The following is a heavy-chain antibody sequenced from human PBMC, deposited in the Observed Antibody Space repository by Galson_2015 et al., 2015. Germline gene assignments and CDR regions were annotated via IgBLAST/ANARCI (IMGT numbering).Heavy chain of an antibody. V-gene: IGHV3-33*01. CDR2: IWYDGSNK. CDR3: ALDPSTAGYGMDV. CDR1: GFTFSSYG. Sequence: SLRLSCAASGFTFSSYGMHWVRQAPGKGLEWVAVIWYDGSNKYYADSVKGRFTISRDNSKNTLYLQMNSLRDEDTAVYYCALDPSTAGYGMDVWGQGTTVTVSS. D-gene: IGHD5-18*01. J-gene: IGHJ6*02.